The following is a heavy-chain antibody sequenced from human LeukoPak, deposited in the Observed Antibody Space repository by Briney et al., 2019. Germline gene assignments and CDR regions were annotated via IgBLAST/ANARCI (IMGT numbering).Heavy chain of an antibody. CDR1: GFTFSSYW. CDR2: IKQDGSEK. J-gene: IGHJ4*02. CDR3: ARAGGSGLFDY. D-gene: IGHD6-19*01. V-gene: IGHV3-7*01. Sequence: GGSLRLSCAASGFTFSSYWMSWVRLAPGKGLEWVANIKQDGSEKYYVDSVKGRFTISRDNAKNSLYLQMNSPRAEDTAVYYCARAGGSGLFDYWGQGTLVTVSS.